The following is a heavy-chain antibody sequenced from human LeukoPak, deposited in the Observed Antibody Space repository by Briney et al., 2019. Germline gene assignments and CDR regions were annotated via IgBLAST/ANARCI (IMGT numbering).Heavy chain of an antibody. D-gene: IGHD4-17*01. CDR3: ARVRSDDYGDYTFDY. CDR1: GYAFSIYN. J-gene: IGHJ4*02. Sequence: ASVKVSCKASGYAFSIYNMHWVRQAPGQGLEWMGIINPSGGTSYAQKLRGRITMTRDTSTSTLLMELSSLRSDDTAVYYCARVRSDDYGDYTFDYWGQGTLVTVSS. CDR2: INPSGGT. V-gene: IGHV1-46*01.